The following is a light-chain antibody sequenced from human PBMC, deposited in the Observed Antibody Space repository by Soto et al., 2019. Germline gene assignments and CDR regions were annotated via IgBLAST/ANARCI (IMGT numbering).Light chain of an antibody. J-gene: IGKJ5*01. CDR2: GAS. Sequence: EIVMTQSPATLSVSPGERATLSCRASQSVRGNLAWYQQKPGQSPRLLIYGASSRATGIPARFSGSWSGTEGTLTISSLQSADFAVYYCQQYNNWPFITFGQGTRLEIK. CDR1: QSVRGN. V-gene: IGKV3-15*01. CDR3: QQYNNWPFIT.